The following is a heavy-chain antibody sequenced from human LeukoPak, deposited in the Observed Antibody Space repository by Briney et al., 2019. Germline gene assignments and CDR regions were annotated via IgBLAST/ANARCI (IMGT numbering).Heavy chain of an antibody. CDR3: ARKGGTFDY. J-gene: IGHJ4*02. Sequence: PSETLSLTCTVSGGSINNYYWSWLRQPPGKGLEWIGYIYYSGSTNYNPSLKNRVTMSVDTSKNKFSLNLTSVTAADTAVYYCARKGGTFDYWGQGTLVTVSS. CDR2: IYYSGST. D-gene: IGHD2-15*01. CDR1: GGSINNYY. V-gene: IGHV4-59*08.